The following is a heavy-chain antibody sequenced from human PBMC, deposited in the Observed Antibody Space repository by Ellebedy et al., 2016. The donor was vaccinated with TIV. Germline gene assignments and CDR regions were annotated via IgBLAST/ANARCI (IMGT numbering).Heavy chain of an antibody. D-gene: IGHD3-3*01. CDR1: GHTLSELS. CDR3: ATEFSRVMSYDFWSGTAGDYGMDV. Sequence: ASVKVSXXVSGHTLSELSMHWVRQAPGKGLEWMGGFDPEDIETIYAQKFQGRVAMTEDTSTDTAYMELSSLRSEDTAVYYCATEFSRVMSYDFWSGTAGDYGMDVWGQGTTVIVSS. V-gene: IGHV1-24*01. CDR2: FDPEDIET. J-gene: IGHJ6*02.